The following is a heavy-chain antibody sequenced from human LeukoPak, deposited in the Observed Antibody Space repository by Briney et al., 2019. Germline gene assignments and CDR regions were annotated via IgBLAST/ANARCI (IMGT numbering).Heavy chain of an antibody. D-gene: IGHD3-3*01. J-gene: IGHJ5*02. V-gene: IGHV4-61*02. CDR1: GGSISSGSYY. CDR2: IHTSGST. CDR3: ARGLGDFWSGLLQNWFDP. Sequence: PSETLSLTCTVSGGSISSGSYYWSWIRQPAGKGLEWIGRIHTSGSTNYNPSLKSRVTISVDTSKNQFSLKLSSVTAADTAVYYCARGLGDFWSGLLQNWFDPWGQGTLVTVSS.